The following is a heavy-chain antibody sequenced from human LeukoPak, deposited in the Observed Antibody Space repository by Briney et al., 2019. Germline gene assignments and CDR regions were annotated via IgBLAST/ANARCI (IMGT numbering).Heavy chain of an antibody. Sequence: GASVKVSCKASGYTFTGYYIHWVRQAPGQGLEWMGWINPNSGGTNYAQNFQGRVTMTRDTSISTAYMELSRLRSDDTAVYYCARDRSSSFPYYFDYWGQGTLVTVSS. V-gene: IGHV1-2*02. D-gene: IGHD6-6*01. J-gene: IGHJ4*02. CDR3: ARDRSSSFPYYFDY. CDR2: INPNSGGT. CDR1: GYTFTGYY.